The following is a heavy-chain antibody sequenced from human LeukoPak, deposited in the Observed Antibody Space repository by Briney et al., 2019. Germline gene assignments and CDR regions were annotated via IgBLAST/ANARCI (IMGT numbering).Heavy chain of an antibody. J-gene: IGHJ4*02. V-gene: IGHV3-23*01. CDR1: GFTFTSYA. CDR2: ITGSDGST. Sequence: PGGSLRLSCAASGFTFTSYAMSWVRQAPGKGPVWVSGITGSDGSTYYAESVKGRFTISRDNSKNTLYLQMSSLRAEDTAAYYCAKVSSSGWLFDYWGQGTLVTVSS. D-gene: IGHD6-19*01. CDR3: AKVSSSGWLFDY.